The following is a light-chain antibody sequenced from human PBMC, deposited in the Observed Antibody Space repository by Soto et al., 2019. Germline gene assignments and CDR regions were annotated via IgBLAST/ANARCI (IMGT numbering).Light chain of an antibody. CDR1: SSDVGGYNY. CDR2: DVS. J-gene: IGLJ1*01. Sequence: QSVLTQPASVSGSPGQSITISCTGTSSDVGGYNYVSWYQQHPGKAPKLMIYDVSNRPSGVSNRFSGSESGNTASLTISGLQAEDEADYYCSSYTSSSTLPFGTGTKVTVL. CDR3: SSYTSSSTLP. V-gene: IGLV2-14*01.